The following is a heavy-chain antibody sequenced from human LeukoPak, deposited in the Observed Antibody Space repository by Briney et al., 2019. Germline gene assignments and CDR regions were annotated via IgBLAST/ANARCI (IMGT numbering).Heavy chain of an antibody. Sequence: GGSLRLSCAASGFTFSSYSMNWVRQAPGKGLEWVSYISSSSSTIYYADSVKGRFTISRDNAKNSLYLQMNSLRAEDTAVYYCARDPGYSYMDVWGKGTTVTVPS. V-gene: IGHV3-48*01. D-gene: IGHD6-13*01. CDR1: GFTFSSYS. CDR3: ARDPGYSYMDV. J-gene: IGHJ6*03. CDR2: ISSSSSTI.